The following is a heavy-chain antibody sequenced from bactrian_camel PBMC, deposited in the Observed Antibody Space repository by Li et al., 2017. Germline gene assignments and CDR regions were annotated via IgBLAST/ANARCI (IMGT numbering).Heavy chain of an antibody. Sequence: HVQLVESGGGSVQTGGSLRLSCAASGLDLSRNCMGWFRQGPAMGREGTAFIDYDGTITYANSVKGRFTVSSDSGKTTLDLQMNNLQPEDTAMYICAATREYCAGGYCYRNDFDNFGQGTQVTVS. CDR2: IDYDGTI. CDR1: GLDLSRNC. V-gene: IGHV3S9*01. J-gene: IGHJ4*01. CDR3: AATREYCAGGYCYRNDFDN. D-gene: IGHD2*01.